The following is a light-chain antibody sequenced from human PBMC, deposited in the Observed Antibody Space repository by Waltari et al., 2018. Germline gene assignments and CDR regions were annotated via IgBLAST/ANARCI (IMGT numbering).Light chain of an antibody. Sequence: QSALTQPASVSGSPGQSITISCTATSSDVGGSDSVSWYQQHPGKAPQLIIYAVSNRPSGVSNRFSGSKSANTASLTSSGLQAEDEADYYCSSYTTRTTVVFGGGTKLTVL. CDR3: SSYTTRTTVV. J-gene: IGLJ2*01. CDR1: SSDVGGSDS. CDR2: AVS. V-gene: IGLV2-14*03.